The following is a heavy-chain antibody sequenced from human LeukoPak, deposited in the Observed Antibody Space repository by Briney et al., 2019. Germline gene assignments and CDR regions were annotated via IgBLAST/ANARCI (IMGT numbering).Heavy chain of an antibody. CDR3: AKGGYSYGRYYFDY. D-gene: IGHD5-18*01. CDR2: IKQDGSEK. CDR1: GFTFSSYW. V-gene: IGHV3-7*03. Sequence: GGSLRLSCAASGFTFSSYWMSWVRQAPGKGLEWVANIKQDGSEKYYVDSVKGRFTISRDNAKNSLYLQMNSLRPEDTALYYCAKGGYSYGRYYFDYWGQGTLVTVSS. J-gene: IGHJ4*02.